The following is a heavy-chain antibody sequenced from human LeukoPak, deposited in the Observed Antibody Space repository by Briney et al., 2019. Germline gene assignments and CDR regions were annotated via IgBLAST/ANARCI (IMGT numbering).Heavy chain of an antibody. V-gene: IGHV1-46*01. CDR1: GYTFTNYY. CDR3: ARHPSPQLHHFDY. Sequence: GASVKVSCKASGYTFTNYYIHWVRQAPGQGLEWMGIINPTGDSITYAQKFQGRVTMTRDTSTNTVYMELSSLRSDDTAVYYCARHPSPQLHHFDYWGQGTLVTVSS. CDR2: INPTGDSI. D-gene: IGHD2-2*01. J-gene: IGHJ4*02.